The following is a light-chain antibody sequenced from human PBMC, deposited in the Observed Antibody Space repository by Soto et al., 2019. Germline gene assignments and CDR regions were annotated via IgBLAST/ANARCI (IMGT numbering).Light chain of an antibody. CDR3: SSYAGSNNLYV. Sequence: QSALTQPPSVSGSPGQSVAISCTGTSSDVGGYNYVSWYQQHPGKAPKLMIYEVSKRPSGVPDRFSGSKSGNTASLTVSGLQAEDEADYYCSSYAGSNNLYVFGTGTKLTVL. V-gene: IGLV2-8*01. CDR2: EVS. J-gene: IGLJ1*01. CDR1: SSDVGGYNY.